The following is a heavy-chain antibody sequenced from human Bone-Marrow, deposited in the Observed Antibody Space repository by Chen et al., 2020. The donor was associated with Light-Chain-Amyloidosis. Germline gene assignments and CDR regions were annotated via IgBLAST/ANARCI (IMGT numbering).Heavy chain of an antibody. D-gene: IGHD5-12*01. CDR2: IYPDDSDA. CDR1: GYTFPNYW. CDR3: ARRRDGYNFDY. J-gene: IGHJ4*02. V-gene: IGHV5-51*01. Sequence: EVQLEQSGPEVKKPGESLKISCKSSGYTFPNYWIGWVRQMPGKGLEWMGVIYPDDSDARYSPSFECQVTISADKSITTAYLQWRSLKASDTAMYYCARRRDGYNFDYGGQGTLVTVSS.